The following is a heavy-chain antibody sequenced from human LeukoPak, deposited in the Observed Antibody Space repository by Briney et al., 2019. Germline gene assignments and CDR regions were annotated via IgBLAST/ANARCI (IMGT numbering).Heavy chain of an antibody. Sequence: GGSLRLSCVVSGFIVSSNYMSWVRQAPGKGLEWVSIIYSSGSTYYADSVKGRFTISRDNSKNTLYLQMNSLRAEDTAVYYCARGNRVVRAAAGNPPYHYWGQGTLVTVSS. CDR2: IYSSGST. CDR1: GFIVSSNY. J-gene: IGHJ4*02. CDR3: ARGNRVVRAAAGNPPYHY. D-gene: IGHD6-13*01. V-gene: IGHV3-66*01.